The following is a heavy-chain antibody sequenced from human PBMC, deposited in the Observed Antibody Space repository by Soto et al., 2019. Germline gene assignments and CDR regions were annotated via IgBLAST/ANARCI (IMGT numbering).Heavy chain of an antibody. V-gene: IGHV3-33*01. CDR3: ARTLVAPVARHYYYGMDV. Sequence: QIQLVESGGGVVQPGRSLRLSCTASGFTFNSYGFNWVRQAPGKGLEWVAVIWYDGKTKYYADSVKGRFTISRDNLRSTVYLQMNSLTAEDTAVYYCARTLVAPVARHYYYGMDVWGQGTTVTVSS. J-gene: IGHJ6*02. D-gene: IGHD6-19*01. CDR1: GFTFNSYG. CDR2: IWYDGKTK.